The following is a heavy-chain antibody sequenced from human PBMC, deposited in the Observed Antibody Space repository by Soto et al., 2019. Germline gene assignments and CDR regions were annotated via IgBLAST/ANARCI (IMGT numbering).Heavy chain of an antibody. Sequence: QVQLQQWGAGLLKPSETLSLTCAVYGGSFSGYYRTWIRQPPGTGLECIGEINHSGSTNYNPSLKSRVTISVDTSKNQFSLKLTSVTAADTAVYYCARDKITGLFDYWGQGTLVTVSS. CDR1: GGSFSGYY. D-gene: IGHD2-8*02. J-gene: IGHJ4*02. CDR3: ARDKITGLFDY. CDR2: INHSGST. V-gene: IGHV4-34*01.